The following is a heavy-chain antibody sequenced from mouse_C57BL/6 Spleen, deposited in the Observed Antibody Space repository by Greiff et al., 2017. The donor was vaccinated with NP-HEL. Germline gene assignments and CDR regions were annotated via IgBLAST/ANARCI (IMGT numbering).Heavy chain of an antibody. D-gene: IGHD1-1*01. CDR1: GYTFTSYW. CDR2: IDPYSGGT. CDR3: AIVYCSSPHCYFAV. V-gene: IGHV1-62-3*01. Sequence: VQLQQPGAELVKPGASVKLSCKASGYTFTSYWMHWVKQRPGQGLEWIGSIDPYSGGTKYNQKFKNKATLTVDKSSSTGYMQLISLTSEDSAFDDCAIVYCSSPHCYFAVWGTGTTVTVAA. J-gene: IGHJ1*03.